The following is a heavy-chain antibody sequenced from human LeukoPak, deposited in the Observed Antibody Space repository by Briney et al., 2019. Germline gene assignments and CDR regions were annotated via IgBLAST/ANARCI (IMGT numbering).Heavy chain of an antibody. CDR1: GVSISNYY. J-gene: IGHJ3*01. CDR2: LHYSGSS. V-gene: IGHV4-59*01. Sequence: SQTLSLTCSVSGVSISNYYWSWIRQSPGRELEWIGHLHYSGSSSYNPSLRSRVTTSVDMSKNQFSLRLTSVTAADTAVCYCARNRPIMGIADAFDVWGQGTMVTVSS. D-gene: IGHD1-26*01. CDR3: ARNRPIMGIADAFDV.